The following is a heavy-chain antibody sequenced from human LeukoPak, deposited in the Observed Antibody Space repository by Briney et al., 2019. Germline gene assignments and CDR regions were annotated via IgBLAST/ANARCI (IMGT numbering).Heavy chain of an antibody. Sequence: GGSLRLSCAASGFTFSSYWMHWVRQAPGKGLVWVSRINSDGSSTSYADSVKGRFTISRDNAKNTLYLQMNSLRAEDTAVYYCARGIAAAANMDVWGKGTTVTVSS. CDR1: GFTFSSYW. CDR3: ARGIAAAANMDV. CDR2: INSDGSST. J-gene: IGHJ6*03. D-gene: IGHD6-13*01. V-gene: IGHV3-74*01.